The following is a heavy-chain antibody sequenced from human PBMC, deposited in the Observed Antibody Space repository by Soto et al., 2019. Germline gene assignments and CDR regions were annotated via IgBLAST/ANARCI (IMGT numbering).Heavy chain of an antibody. Sequence: SETLSLTCAVSGGSISSYYWSWIRQPPGKGLEWIGYIYYSGSTNYNPSLKSRVTISVDTSKNQFSLKLSSVTAADTAVYYCARSSSYSSGWYGNYYYYGMDVWGQGTTVTVSS. CDR2: IYYSGST. CDR1: GGSISSYY. CDR3: ARSSSYSSGWYGNYYYYGMDV. D-gene: IGHD6-19*01. V-gene: IGHV4-59*01. J-gene: IGHJ6*02.